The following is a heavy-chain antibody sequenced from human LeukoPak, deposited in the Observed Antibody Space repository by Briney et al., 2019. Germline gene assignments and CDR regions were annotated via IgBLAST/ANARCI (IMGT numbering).Heavy chain of an antibody. CDR2: ISAYNAYT. V-gene: IGHV1-18*01. J-gene: IGHJ6*03. Sequence: ASVKVSCKASGYTFTSYGISWVRQAPGQGLEWMGWISAYNAYTYYAQKLQGRVTMTTDTSTSTAYMELRSLRSDDTAVYYCARGYSRNWYVNYYYYYMDVWGKGTTVTIS. CDR3: ARGYSRNWYVNYYYYYMDV. D-gene: IGHD6-13*01. CDR1: GYTFTSYG.